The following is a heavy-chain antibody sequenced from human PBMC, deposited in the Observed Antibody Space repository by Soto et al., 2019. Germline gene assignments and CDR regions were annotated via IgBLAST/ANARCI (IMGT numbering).Heavy chain of an antibody. CDR3: ARGVYYVSIGYPETPLPQPYGMDV. V-gene: IGHV4-59*01. Sequence: PSETLSLTCTVSGGSISSYYWSWIRQPPGKGLEWIGYIYYSGSTNYNPSLKSRVTISVDTSKNQFSLKLSSVTAADTAVYYCARGVYYVSIGYPETPLPQPYGMDVWGQGTTVTVSS. J-gene: IGHJ6*02. D-gene: IGHD3-22*01. CDR1: GGSISSYY. CDR2: IYYSGST.